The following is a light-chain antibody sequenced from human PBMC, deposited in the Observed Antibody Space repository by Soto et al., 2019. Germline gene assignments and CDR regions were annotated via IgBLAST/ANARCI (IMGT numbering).Light chain of an antibody. CDR2: GNS. CDR1: SSNIGAGYD. CDR3: QSYDSSLLGV. Sequence: QLVLTQPPSVSGAPGQRVTISCTGSSSNIGAGYDVHWYQQLPGTAPKLLIYGNSNRPSGVPDRFSGSKSGTSASLAITGLQAEDEADYYCQSYDSSLLGVFGGGTKVTVL. J-gene: IGLJ3*02. V-gene: IGLV1-40*01.